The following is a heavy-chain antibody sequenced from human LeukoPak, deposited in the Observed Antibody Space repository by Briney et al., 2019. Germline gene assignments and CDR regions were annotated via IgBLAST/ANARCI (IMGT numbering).Heavy chain of an antibody. CDR2: IYPGDSDT. Sequence: GESLKISCKGSGYSFTSYWIGWVRQMPGKGLEWMGIIYPGDSDTRYSPSFQGQVTISADKSISTAYLQWSSLKASDTAMYYCARQFEYYYGSGSYYNVQYFDYWGQGTTVTVSS. D-gene: IGHD3-10*01. CDR3: ARQFEYYYGSGSYYNVQYFDY. CDR1: GYSFTSYW. V-gene: IGHV5-51*01. J-gene: IGHJ4*03.